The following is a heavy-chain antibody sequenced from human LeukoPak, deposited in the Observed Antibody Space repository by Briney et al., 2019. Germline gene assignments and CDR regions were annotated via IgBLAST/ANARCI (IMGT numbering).Heavy chain of an antibody. V-gene: IGHV1-18*01. CDR3: ARDYGDFSNYGMDV. CDR1: GYTFTSYG. J-gene: IGHJ6*02. Sequence: ASVKVSCKASGYTFTSYGISWVRQAPGQGLEWMGWIGAYNGNTNYAQKLQGRVTMTTDTSTSTAYMELRSLRSDDTAVYYCARDYGDFSNYGMDVWGQGTTVTVSS. CDR2: IGAYNGNT. D-gene: IGHD4-17*01.